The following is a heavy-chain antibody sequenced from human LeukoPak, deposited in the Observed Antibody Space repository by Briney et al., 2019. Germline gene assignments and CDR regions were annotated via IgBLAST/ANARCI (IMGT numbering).Heavy chain of an antibody. CDR3: ARRSGSYYNGRDYFDY. Sequence: GGSLRLSCAASGLTFSSYAMSWVRQAPGKGLEWVSAISGSGGSTYYADSVKGRFTISRDNSKNTLYLQMNSLRAEDTAVYYCARRSGSYYNGRDYFDYWGQGTLVTVSS. D-gene: IGHD3-10*01. J-gene: IGHJ4*02. CDR2: ISGSGGST. V-gene: IGHV3-23*01. CDR1: GLTFSSYA.